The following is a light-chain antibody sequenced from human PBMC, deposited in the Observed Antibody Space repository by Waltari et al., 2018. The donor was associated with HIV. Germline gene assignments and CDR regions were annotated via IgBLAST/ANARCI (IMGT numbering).Light chain of an antibody. Sequence: QSVLTQPPSVYGAPGPRVTISRPGSSAHIEAGADIHWYQQLPGTTPKLLIYGYSDRPSGVPDRFSGSKSGTSASLAITGLQAEDEADYYCQSFDNSLSGWVFGGGTKLTVL. CDR1: SAHIEAGAD. V-gene: IGLV1-40*01. J-gene: IGLJ3*02. CDR2: GYS. CDR3: QSFDNSLSGWV.